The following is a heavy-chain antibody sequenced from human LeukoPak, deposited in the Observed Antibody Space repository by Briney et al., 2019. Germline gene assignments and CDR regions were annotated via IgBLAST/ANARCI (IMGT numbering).Heavy chain of an antibody. CDR1: GYTFTSYG. D-gene: IGHD3-22*01. V-gene: IGHV1-18*01. CDR3: AREPYYDSSGYYGWNYFDY. Sequence: GASVKVSCKASGYTFTSYGISWVRQAPGQGLEWMGWISACNGNTNYAQKLQGRVTMTTDTSTSKAYMALWSLRPDDTAVYYCAREPYYDSSGYYGWNYFDYWGQGTLVTVSS. CDR2: ISACNGNT. J-gene: IGHJ4*02.